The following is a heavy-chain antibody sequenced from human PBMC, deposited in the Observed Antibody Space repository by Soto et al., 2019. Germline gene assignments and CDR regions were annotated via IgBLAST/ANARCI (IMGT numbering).Heavy chain of an antibody. Sequence: SVKVSCKASGVTFNSYTISWVRQAPGQGLEWMGGIIPIFNTPKYARRFQGRVTITADESTSTAYMELNSLRSEDTAVFYCAGTSWHYYYGMDFWGQGTRVTVSS. CDR1: GVTFNSYT. J-gene: IGHJ6*02. V-gene: IGHV1-69*13. CDR2: IIPIFNTP. CDR3: AGTSWHYYYGMDF. D-gene: IGHD3-10*01.